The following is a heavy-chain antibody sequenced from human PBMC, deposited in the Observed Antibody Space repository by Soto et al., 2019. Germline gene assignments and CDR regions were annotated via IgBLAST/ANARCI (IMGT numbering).Heavy chain of an antibody. D-gene: IGHD6-13*01. CDR1: GFTLSMYG. Sequence: EVQLEESGGGLVQPGGSLRLSCAASGFTLSMYGMTWVRQAPGRGLEWVANIKQDGSKKSYLDSVRGRFTISRDNVRNSLYLQMDSLRAEDTALYYCARDVSPGSSSLYLDAFDIWGQGTMVIVSS. V-gene: IGHV3-7*05. CDR3: ARDVSPGSSSLYLDAFDI. J-gene: IGHJ3*02. CDR2: IKQDGSKK.